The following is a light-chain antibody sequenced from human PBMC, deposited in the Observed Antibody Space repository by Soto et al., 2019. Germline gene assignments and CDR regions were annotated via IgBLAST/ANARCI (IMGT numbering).Light chain of an antibody. Sequence: IVLTQSPGTLSVSPGESATLSCRASQSVSSKLAWYRQARGQPPRLLIYDASTRATDTPARFSGSGSGTDFTLTITRVEPADFAVYYCHHYGASFAAFGPGTQVEV. CDR1: QSVSSK. V-gene: IGKV3-20*01. J-gene: IGKJ1*01. CDR3: HHYGASFAA. CDR2: DAS.